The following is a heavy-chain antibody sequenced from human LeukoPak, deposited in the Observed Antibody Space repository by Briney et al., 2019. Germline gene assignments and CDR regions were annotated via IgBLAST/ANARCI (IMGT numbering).Heavy chain of an antibody. CDR3: TKRMGYSSSSVDH. V-gene: IGHV3-9*01. CDR1: GFTFDDYA. Sequence: QAGGSLRLSCAASGFTFDDYAMHWVRQAPGKGLEWVSGISWNSGSIGYADSVKGRFTISRDNAKNSLYLQMNSLRAEDTALYYCTKRMGYSSSSVDHWGQGALVTVSS. J-gene: IGHJ4*02. CDR2: ISWNSGSI. D-gene: IGHD6-6*01.